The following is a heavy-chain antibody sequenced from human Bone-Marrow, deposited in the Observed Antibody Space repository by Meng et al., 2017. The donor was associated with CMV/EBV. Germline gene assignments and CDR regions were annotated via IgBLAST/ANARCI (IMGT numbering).Heavy chain of an antibody. CDR3: ASNPPTVTSPYYYYYGMDV. V-gene: IGHV3-30*02. CDR2: IRYDGSNK. D-gene: IGHD4-11*01. Sequence: GGSLRLSCAASGFTFSSYGMHWVRQAPGKGLEWVAFIRYDGSNKYYADSVKGRFTISRDNSKNSLYLQMNSLRAEDTAVYYCASNPPTVTSPYYYYYGMDVWGPGTTVTVSS. CDR1: GFTFSSYG. J-gene: IGHJ6*02.